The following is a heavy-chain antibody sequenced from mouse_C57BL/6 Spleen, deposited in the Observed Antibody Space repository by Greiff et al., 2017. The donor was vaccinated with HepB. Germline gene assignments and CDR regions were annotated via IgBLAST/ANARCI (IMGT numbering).Heavy chain of an antibody. CDR3: ARWLLQYFDV. D-gene: IGHD2-3*01. Sequence: EVQLVESEGGLVQPGSSIKLSCTASGFTFSDYYMAWVRQVPEKGLEWVANINYDGSSTYYLDSLKSRFIISRDNAKNILYLQMSSLKSEDTATYYCARWLLQYFDVWGTGTTVTVSS. J-gene: IGHJ1*03. V-gene: IGHV5-16*01. CDR1: GFTFSDYY. CDR2: INYDGSST.